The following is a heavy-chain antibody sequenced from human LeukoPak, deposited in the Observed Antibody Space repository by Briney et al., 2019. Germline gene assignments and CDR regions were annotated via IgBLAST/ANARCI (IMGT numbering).Heavy chain of an antibody. J-gene: IGHJ3*02. V-gene: IGHV3-64*01. CDR3: ARDQGTAMVSDDAFEI. Sequence: GGSLRLSCAASGFTFSIYAMHWVRQAPGKGREYVSAISSNGGSTYYANSVKGRFTISRDNSKNTLYLQMGSLRAEDMAVYYCARDQGTAMVSDDAFEIWGQGTMVTVSS. D-gene: IGHD5-18*01. CDR1: GFTFSIYA. CDR2: ISSNGGST.